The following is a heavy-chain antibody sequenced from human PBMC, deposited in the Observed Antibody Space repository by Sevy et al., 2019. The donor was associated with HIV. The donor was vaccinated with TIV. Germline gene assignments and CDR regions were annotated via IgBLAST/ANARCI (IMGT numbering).Heavy chain of an antibody. CDR3: TKESLRGTYIRGDFDH. CDR2: ILSDGLNR. Sequence: GGSLRLSCSAFGFTFQTFGMHWVRQSPGKGPEWLAVILSDGLNRNYADSVRGRFTISRDNSKNLLFLQMNSLIPNDTAVYFCTKESLRGTYIRGDFDHWGQGTLVTVSS. CDR1: GFTFQTFG. V-gene: IGHV3-30*18. J-gene: IGHJ4*02. D-gene: IGHD3-10*02.